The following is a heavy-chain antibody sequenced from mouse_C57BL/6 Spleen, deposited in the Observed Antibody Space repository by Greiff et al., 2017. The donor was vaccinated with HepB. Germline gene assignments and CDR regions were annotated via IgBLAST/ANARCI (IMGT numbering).Heavy chain of an antibody. CDR1: GYSITSGYY. CDR3: ARDMLRYFDV. J-gene: IGHJ1*03. CDR2: ISYDGTN. Sequence: EVKLQESGPGLVKPSQSLSLTCSVTGYSITSGYYWNWIRQFPGNKLEWMGYISYDGTNNYNPSLKNRISITRDTSKNQFFLKLNSVTTEDTATYYCARDMLRYFDVWGTGTTVTVSS. V-gene: IGHV3-6*01. D-gene: IGHD1-1*01.